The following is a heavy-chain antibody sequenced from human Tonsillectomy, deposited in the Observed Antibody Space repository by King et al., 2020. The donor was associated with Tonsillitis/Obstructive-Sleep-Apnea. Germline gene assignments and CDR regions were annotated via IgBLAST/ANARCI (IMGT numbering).Heavy chain of an antibody. V-gene: IGHV4-59*01. Sequence: VQLQESGPGLVKPSETLSLTCTVSGGSISSYYWSWIRQPPGKGLEWIGYIYYSGSTNYNPSLKSRVTISVDKSKNQFSLKLSSVTAADTAVYYCARDMVLEAGGDAFDIWGQGTMVTVSS. D-gene: IGHD2-8*01. CDR1: GGSISSYY. CDR2: IYYSGST. J-gene: IGHJ3*02. CDR3: ARDMVLEAGGDAFDI.